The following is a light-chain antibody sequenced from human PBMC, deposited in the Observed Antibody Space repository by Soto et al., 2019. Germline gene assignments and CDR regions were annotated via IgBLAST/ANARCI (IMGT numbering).Light chain of an antibody. Sequence: QSVLTQPASVSGSPGQSIAISCTGTSSDVGTYDYVSWYQQYPDKAPKLIIYEVTQRPSGVSNRFSGSKSGNTASLTISGLKAEDEADYYCSSHTSVNTRVFGTGTKVIVL. V-gene: IGLV2-14*01. CDR3: SSHTSVNTRV. J-gene: IGLJ1*01. CDR1: SSDVGTYDY. CDR2: EVT.